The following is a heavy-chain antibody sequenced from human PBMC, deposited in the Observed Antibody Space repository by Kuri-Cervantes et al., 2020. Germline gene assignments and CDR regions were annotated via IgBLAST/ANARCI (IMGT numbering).Heavy chain of an antibody. CDR2: INTNTGNP. CDR3: ASLSCSSTSCYSLGFDY. Sequence: ASVKVSCKASGYTFTSYGISWVRQAPGQGLEWMGWINTNTGNPTYAQGFTGRFVFSLDTSVSTAYLQISSLKAEDTAVYYCASLSCSSTSCYSLGFDYWGQGTLVTVSS. V-gene: IGHV7-4-1*02. CDR1: GYTFTSYG. J-gene: IGHJ4*02. D-gene: IGHD2-2*01.